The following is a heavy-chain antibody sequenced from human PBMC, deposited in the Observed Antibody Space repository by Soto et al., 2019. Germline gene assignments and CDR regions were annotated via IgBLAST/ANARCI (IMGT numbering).Heavy chain of an antibody. V-gene: IGHV3-66*01. J-gene: IGHJ5*02. CDR3: ARELGYCSSTSCLRGKRYNWFDP. Sequence: GGSLRLSCAASGFTVSSNYMSWVRQAPGKGLEWVSVIYSGGSTYYADSVKGRFTISRDNSKNTLYLQMNSLRAEDTAVYYCARELGYCSSTSCLRGKRYNWFDPWGQGTLVTVSS. CDR2: IYSGGST. CDR1: GFTVSSNY. D-gene: IGHD2-2*01.